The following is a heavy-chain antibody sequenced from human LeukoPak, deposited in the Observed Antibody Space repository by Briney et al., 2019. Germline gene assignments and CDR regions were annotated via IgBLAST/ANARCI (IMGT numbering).Heavy chain of an antibody. CDR3: ARDGRGGYDSSYYYYYMDV. Sequence: SVKVSCKASGGTFSSYAISWVRQAPGQGLEWMGGIIPIFGTANCAQKFQGRVTITTDESTSTAYMELSSLRSEDTAVYYCARDGRGGYDSSYYYYYMDVWGKGTTVTVSS. J-gene: IGHJ6*03. CDR1: GGTFSSYA. V-gene: IGHV1-69*05. CDR2: IIPIFGTA. D-gene: IGHD5-12*01.